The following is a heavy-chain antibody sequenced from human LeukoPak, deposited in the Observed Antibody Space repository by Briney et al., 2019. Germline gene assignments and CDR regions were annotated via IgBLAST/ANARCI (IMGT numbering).Heavy chain of an antibody. Sequence: PGGSLRLSCAASGFTFSSYSMNWVRQAPGKGLEWVSSISSSSSYIYYADSVKGRFTISRDNAKNPLYLQMNSLRAEDTAVYYCALDPLVVPDDYYYYGMDVWGKGTTVTVSS. CDR1: GFTFSSYS. V-gene: IGHV3-21*01. CDR3: ALDPLVVPDDYYYYGMDV. CDR2: ISSSSSYI. D-gene: IGHD2-2*01. J-gene: IGHJ6*04.